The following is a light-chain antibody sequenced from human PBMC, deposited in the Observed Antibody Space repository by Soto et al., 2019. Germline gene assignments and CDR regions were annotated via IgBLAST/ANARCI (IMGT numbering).Light chain of an antibody. CDR2: GAS. V-gene: IGKV3-20*01. CDR1: QSISGT. CDR3: QQYGRSPTT. J-gene: IGKJ1*01. Sequence: EIGMTQSPATLSVSPGGRATLSCRASQSISGTLAWYQQKPGQAPRLLIYGASSRATGIPDRFSGSGSGTDFTLTISRLEPEDFAVYYCQQYGRSPTTFGQGTKVDIK.